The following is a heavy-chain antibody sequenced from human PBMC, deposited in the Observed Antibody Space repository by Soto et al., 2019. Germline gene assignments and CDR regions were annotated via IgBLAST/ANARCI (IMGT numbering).Heavy chain of an antibody. CDR3: ARSLPGGTIFYMDV. D-gene: IGHD2-2*01. CDR2: IYYSGNT. V-gene: IGHV4-31*02. CDR1: SGSVTSGRFF. Sequence: QVQLRESGPGVVKPSQTLSLNCHVSSGSVTSGRFFWSWVRQQPGKGLEWIGHIYYSGNTHYNPSIESRVAMSVDISQKQLSLTLTGVTPADSAVYYCARSLPGGTIFYMDVWGAGTPVTVSS. J-gene: IGHJ6*03.